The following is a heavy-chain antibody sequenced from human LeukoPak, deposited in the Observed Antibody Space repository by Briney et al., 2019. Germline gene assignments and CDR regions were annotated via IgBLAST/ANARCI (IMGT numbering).Heavy chain of an antibody. V-gene: IGHV1-2*02. Sequence: GASVKVSCKASGYTFSGYYMHWVRQAPGQGLEWMGWINPNSGGADSTQKFKGRVTMTRDPSINTVYMELSRLRSDDTAVYYCARDLSMYSSGWTDYYYGMDVWGQGTTVTVSS. CDR3: ARDLSMYSSGWTDYYYGMDV. CDR1: GYTFSGYY. J-gene: IGHJ6*02. CDR2: INPNSGGA. D-gene: IGHD6-19*01.